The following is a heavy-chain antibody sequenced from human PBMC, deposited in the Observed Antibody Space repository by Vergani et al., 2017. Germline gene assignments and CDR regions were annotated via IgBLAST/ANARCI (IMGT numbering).Heavy chain of an antibody. D-gene: IGHD6-19*01. CDR1: GGTFSSYA. V-gene: IGHV1-69*06. CDR3: AREATIAVAGSALVY. CDR2: IIPIFGTA. J-gene: IGHJ4*02. Sequence: QVQLVQSGAEVKKPGSSVKVSCKASGGTFSSYAISWVRQAPGQGLEWMGGIIPIFGTANYAQKFQGRVTMTTDTSTSTAYMELRSLRSDDTAVYYCAREATIAVAGSALVYWGQGTLVTVSS.